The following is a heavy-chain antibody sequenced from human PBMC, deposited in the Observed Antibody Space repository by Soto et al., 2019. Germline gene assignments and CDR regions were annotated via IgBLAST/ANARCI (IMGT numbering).Heavy chain of an antibody. CDR1: GYSFTNHW. V-gene: IGHV5-51*01. J-gene: IGHJ4*02. Sequence: GESLKISCNGSGYSFTNHWIGWVRQMPGKGLEWMAIINPTDSDTRYSPSFQGQVTISADKSTSTAYLQWGSLKASDTAMYYCVRPDSTGYYVYWGQGTLVTVSS. CDR3: VRPDSTGYYVY. CDR2: INPTDSDT. D-gene: IGHD3-22*01.